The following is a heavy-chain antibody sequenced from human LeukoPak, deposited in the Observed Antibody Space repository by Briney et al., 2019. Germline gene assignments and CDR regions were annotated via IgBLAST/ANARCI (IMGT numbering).Heavy chain of an antibody. CDR1: GFTFSSYW. CDR2: IKQDGSEK. Sequence: GGSLRLSCAASGFTFSSYWMSWVRQAPGKGLEWVANIKQDGSEKYYVDSVKGRFTISRDNAKNSLYLQMNSLRAEDTAVYYCARADHVYYYDSSGPSGFYFDYWGQGTLVTVSS. J-gene: IGHJ4*02. D-gene: IGHD3-22*01. CDR3: ARADHVYYYDSSGPSGFYFDY. V-gene: IGHV3-7*01.